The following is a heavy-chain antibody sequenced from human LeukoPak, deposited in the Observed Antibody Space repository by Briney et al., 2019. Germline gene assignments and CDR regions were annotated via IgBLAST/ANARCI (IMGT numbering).Heavy chain of an antibody. J-gene: IGHJ5*02. CDR3: ARLGPHYGGNPDNWFDP. V-gene: IGHV1-69*13. Sequence: SSVKVSCKASGGTFSSYAISWVRQAPGQGLEWMGRIIPIFGTANYAQKFQGRVTITADESTSTAYMELSSLRPEDTAVYYCARLGPHYGGNPDNWFDPWGQGTLVTVSS. CDR2: IIPIFGTA. D-gene: IGHD4-23*01. CDR1: GGTFSSYA.